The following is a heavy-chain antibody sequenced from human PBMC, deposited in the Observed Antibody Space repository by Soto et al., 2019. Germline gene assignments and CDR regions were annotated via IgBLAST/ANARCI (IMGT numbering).Heavy chain of an antibody. Sequence: PSVKVSCKASGYTFTSFGVSWLRQAPGQGPEWMGWISGYNGKTKYTQKVQGRVTLTTDTSTATAYMELRSLRSDDAAVYFCARDKMIDDFGLGSFDYWGQGTVVTVSS. CDR3: ARDKMIDDFGLGSFDY. D-gene: IGHD3-10*01. CDR2: ISGYNGKT. J-gene: IGHJ4*02. V-gene: IGHV1-18*04. CDR1: GYTFTSFG.